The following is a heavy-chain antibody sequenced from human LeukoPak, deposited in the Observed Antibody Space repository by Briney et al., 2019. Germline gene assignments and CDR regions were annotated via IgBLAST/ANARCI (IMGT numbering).Heavy chain of an antibody. Sequence: ASVKVFCKASGYTFTSYGISWVRQAPGQGLEWMGWISAYNGNTNYAQKLQGRVTMTTDTSTSTAYMELRSLRSDAAAVYYCARGYSADYYDSSGYYGYWGQGALVTVSS. CDR2: ISAYNGNT. CDR1: GYTFTSYG. D-gene: IGHD3-22*01. J-gene: IGHJ4*02. V-gene: IGHV1-18*01. CDR3: ARGYSADYYDSSGYYGY.